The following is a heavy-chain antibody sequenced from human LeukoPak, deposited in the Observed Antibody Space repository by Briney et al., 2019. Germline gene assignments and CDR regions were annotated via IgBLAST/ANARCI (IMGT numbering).Heavy chain of an antibody. J-gene: IGHJ5*02. CDR1: AASISSSSYY. D-gene: IGHD1-26*01. CDR3: ASEVRSAWASFDP. CDR2: IYYSGST. Sequence: SQTLSLTWTVSAASISSSSYYWGWIRQPPGEGLEWIGTIYYSGSTYYHPSLKSRFTISVDPSKNQLSLKLGSVTAADTAVYYCASEVRSAWASFDPWGQGTLVIVSS. V-gene: IGHV4-39*07.